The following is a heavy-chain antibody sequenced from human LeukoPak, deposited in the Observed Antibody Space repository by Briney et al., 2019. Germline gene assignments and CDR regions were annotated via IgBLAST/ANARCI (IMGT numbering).Heavy chain of an antibody. CDR1: GGSISSGSYY. Sequence: SETLSLTCTVSGGSISSGSYYWSWIRQPARKGLEWIGRIYTSGSTNYNPSLKSRVTISVDTSKNQFSLKLSSVTAADTAVYYCAREGLTSNWFDPWGQGTLVTVSS. CDR2: IYTSGST. J-gene: IGHJ5*02. V-gene: IGHV4-61*02. CDR3: AREGLTSNWFDP.